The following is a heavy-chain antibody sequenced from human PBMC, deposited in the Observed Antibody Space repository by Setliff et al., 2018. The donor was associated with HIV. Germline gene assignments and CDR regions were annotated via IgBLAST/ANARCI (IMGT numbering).Heavy chain of an antibody. V-gene: IGHV3-7*01. CDR3: TRDPGWGALDY. CDR2: MNPAGNVK. CDR1: GLSFGSDW. Sequence: LRLSCAASGLSFGSDWMTWVRQAPGKGLEWLVMMNPAGNVKAYADSVKGRFTISRDNAENSLYLQMNTLRVDDTAVYYCTRDPGWGALDYWGPGTTVTVSS. D-gene: IGHD1-26*01. J-gene: IGHJ4*02.